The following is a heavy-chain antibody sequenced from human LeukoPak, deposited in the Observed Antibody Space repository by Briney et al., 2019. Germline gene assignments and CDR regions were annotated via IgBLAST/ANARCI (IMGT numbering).Heavy chain of an antibody. CDR1: GYTFTSYY. V-gene: IGHV1-46*01. Sequence: ASVTVSCKASGYTFTSYYMHWVRQAPGQGLEWMGIINPSGGSTSYAQKFQGRVTMTRDMSTSTVYMELSSLRSEDTAVYYCARDKDRYYYDSSGYLTYWGQGTLVTVSS. CDR2: INPSGGST. CDR3: ARDKDRYYYDSSGYLTY. D-gene: IGHD3-22*01. J-gene: IGHJ4*02.